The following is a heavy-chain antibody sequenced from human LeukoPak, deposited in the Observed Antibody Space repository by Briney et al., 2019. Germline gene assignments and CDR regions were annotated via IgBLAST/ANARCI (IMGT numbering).Heavy chain of an antibody. J-gene: IGHJ5*02. CDR2: TNGRGDTT. Sequence: GGSLRLSCAVSGFTFSNYAMTWARQAPGEGLEWVSTTNGRGDTTFYTGSVKGRFTISRDNSKNTLYLQMHSLRGEDTAIYYCAKAAGYSFAPSWGQGTLVTVSS. D-gene: IGHD6-13*01. CDR3: AKAAGYSFAPS. CDR1: GFTFSNYA. V-gene: IGHV3-23*01.